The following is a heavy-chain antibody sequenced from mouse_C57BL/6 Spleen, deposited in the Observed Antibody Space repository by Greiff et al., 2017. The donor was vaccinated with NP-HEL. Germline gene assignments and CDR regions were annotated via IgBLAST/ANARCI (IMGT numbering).Heavy chain of an antibody. Sequence: EVQLQQSGPELVKPGASVKMSCKASGYTFTDYNMHWVKQSHGKSLEWIGYINPNNGGTSHNQKFKGKATLTVNKSSSKAYMELRSLTSEDAAVYYCAPDSSGSNFDYWGQGTTLTVAS. CDR1: GYTFTDYN. CDR2: INPNNGGT. J-gene: IGHJ2*01. V-gene: IGHV1-22*01. D-gene: IGHD3-2*02. CDR3: APDSSGSNFDY.